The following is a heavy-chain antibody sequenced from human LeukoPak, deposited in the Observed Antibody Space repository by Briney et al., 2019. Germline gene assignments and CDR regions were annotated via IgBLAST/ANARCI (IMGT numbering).Heavy chain of an antibody. CDR2: IYWNDDK. J-gene: IGHJ4*02. Sequence: SGPTLVNPTQTLTLTCTFSGFSLSTSGVGVGWIRQPPGKALEWLALIYWNDDKRYSPSLKSRLTITKDTSKNQVVLTMTNMDPVDTATYYCALHGWEQLRERPLDYWGQGTLVTVSS. D-gene: IGHD1-26*01. CDR1: GFSLSTSGVG. V-gene: IGHV2-5*01. CDR3: ALHGWEQLRERPLDY.